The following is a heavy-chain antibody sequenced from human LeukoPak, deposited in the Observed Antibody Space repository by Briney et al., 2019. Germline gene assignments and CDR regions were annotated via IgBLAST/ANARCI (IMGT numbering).Heavy chain of an antibody. CDR2: IYYSGST. D-gene: IGHD2/OR15-2a*01. V-gene: IGHV4-30-4*08. Sequence: PSETLSLTCTVSGGSISSGDYYWSWIRQPPGKGLEWIGYIYYSGSTYYNPSLKSRVTISVDTSKNQFSLKLSSVTAADTAVYYCARAHSIASYYYGVDVWGQGTTVTVSS. CDR1: GGSISSGDYY. CDR3: ARAHSIASYYYGVDV. J-gene: IGHJ6*02.